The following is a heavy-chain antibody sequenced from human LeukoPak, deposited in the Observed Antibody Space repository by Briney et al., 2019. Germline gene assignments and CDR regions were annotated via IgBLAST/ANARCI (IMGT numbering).Heavy chain of an antibody. Sequence: PGGSLRLSCAASGFTFSNYGIHWVRQAPGKGLEWVAFIRYDGSNKYYADSVKGRFTISKDYSKNTLYLQMNSLRAEDTAMYYCAKEYDFWGNYIDVWGKGTTVTVSS. CDR2: IRYDGSNK. CDR3: AKEYDFWGNYIDV. J-gene: IGHJ6*03. D-gene: IGHD3-3*01. V-gene: IGHV3-30*02. CDR1: GFTFSNYG.